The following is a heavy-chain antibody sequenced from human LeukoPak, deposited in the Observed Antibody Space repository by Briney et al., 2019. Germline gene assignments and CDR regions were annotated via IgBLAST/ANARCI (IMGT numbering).Heavy chain of an antibody. Sequence: GASVKVSCKASGYTFTGYYMHWVRQAPGQGLEWMGWINPNSGGTNYAQKFQGRVTMTRDTSISTAYMELSRLRSDDTAVYYCARVFYYGSGSYSSDYWGQGTLVTVSS. D-gene: IGHD3-10*01. CDR2: INPNSGGT. V-gene: IGHV1-2*02. CDR3: ARVFYYGSGSYSSDY. CDR1: GYTFTGYY. J-gene: IGHJ4*02.